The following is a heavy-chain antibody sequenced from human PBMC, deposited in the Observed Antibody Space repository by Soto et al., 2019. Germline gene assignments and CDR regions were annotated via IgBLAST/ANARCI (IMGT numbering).Heavy chain of an antibody. CDR2: IYSGGST. Sequence: GGSLRLSCAASGFTVSSNYMSRVRQAPGKGLEWVSVIYSGGSTYYADSVKGRFTISRHNSKNTLYLQMNSLRAEDTAVYYCAGTYGDTNFDYWGQGTLVTVSS. V-gene: IGHV3-53*04. CDR3: AGTYGDTNFDY. D-gene: IGHD4-17*01. CDR1: GFTVSSNY. J-gene: IGHJ4*02.